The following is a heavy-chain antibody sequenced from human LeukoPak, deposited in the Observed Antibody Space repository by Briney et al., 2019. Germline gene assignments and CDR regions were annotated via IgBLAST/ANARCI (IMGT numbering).Heavy chain of an antibody. Sequence: PGGSLRLSSAASRFTFSSYWISWVRQAPGKGLEWVANIKQGGSEKYYVDSVKGRFTISRDNAKNSLYLQMNSLRAEDTAVYYCARGRGYLMTDPEYWGQGTLVTVSS. J-gene: IGHJ4*02. D-gene: IGHD2-21*02. CDR1: RFTFSSYW. V-gene: IGHV3-7*03. CDR3: ARGRGYLMTDPEY. CDR2: IKQGGSEK.